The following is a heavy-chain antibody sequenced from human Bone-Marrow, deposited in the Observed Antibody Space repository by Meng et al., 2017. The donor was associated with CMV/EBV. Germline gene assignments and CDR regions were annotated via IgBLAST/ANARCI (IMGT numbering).Heavy chain of an antibody. Sequence: ASVKVSCKASGYTFTSYGISWVRQAPGQGLEWMGWISAYNGNTNYAQKFQGRVTMTEDTSTDTAYMELSSLRSEDTAVYYCATAPRVEWLGGFDYWGQGTLVTVSS. J-gene: IGHJ4*02. CDR2: ISAYNGNT. D-gene: IGHD3-3*01. V-gene: IGHV1-18*01. CDR3: ATAPRVEWLGGFDY. CDR1: GYTFTSYG.